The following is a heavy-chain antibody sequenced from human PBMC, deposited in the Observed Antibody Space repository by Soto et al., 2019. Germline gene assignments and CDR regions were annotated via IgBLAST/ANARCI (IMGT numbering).Heavy chain of an antibody. D-gene: IGHD2-2*01. CDR2: TYYRSKWYN. V-gene: IGHV6-1*01. J-gene: IGHJ6*02. CDR1: GDSVSSNSAA. CDR3: ARDIVVVPAAIAYYYGMDV. Sequence: SQTLSLTCAISGDSVSSNSAAWNWIRQSPSRGLEWLGRTYYRSKWYNDYAVSVKSRITINPDTSKNQFSLQLNSVTPEDTAVYYCARDIVVVPAAIAYYYGMDVWGQGTTVTV.